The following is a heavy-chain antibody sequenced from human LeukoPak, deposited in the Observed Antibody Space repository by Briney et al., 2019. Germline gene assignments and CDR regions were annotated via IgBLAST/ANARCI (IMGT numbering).Heavy chain of an antibody. CDR1: GFTFSSYS. V-gene: IGHV3-21*01. CDR2: ISSSSSYI. Sequence: GGCLRLSCAASGFTFSSYSMNWVRQAPGKGLEWVSSISSSSSYIYYADSVKGRFTISRDNAKNSLYLQMNSLRAEDTAVYYCAKGASDIVVVTSIYYFDYWGQGTLVTVSS. CDR3: AKGASDIVVVTSIYYFDY. J-gene: IGHJ4*02. D-gene: IGHD2-2*01.